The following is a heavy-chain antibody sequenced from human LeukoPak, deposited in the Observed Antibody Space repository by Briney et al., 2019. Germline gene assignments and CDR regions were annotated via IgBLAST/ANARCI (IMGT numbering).Heavy chain of an antibody. CDR1: GFTFSSYS. D-gene: IGHD1-14*01. CDR3: ARGPGDFDASDI. CDR2: IKENGNEQ. V-gene: IGHV3-7*01. J-gene: IGHJ3*02. Sequence: GGSLRLSCATSGFTFSSYSIHWVRQAPGKGPEWVAHIKENGNEQYYADSVKGRFTISRDNVKQSLGLQMNSLRVEDTAVYYCARGPGDFDASDIWGQGTMVTVSS.